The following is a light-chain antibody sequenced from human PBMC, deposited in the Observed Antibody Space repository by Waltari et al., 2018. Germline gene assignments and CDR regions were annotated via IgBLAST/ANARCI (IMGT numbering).Light chain of an antibody. CDR3: QHYVRLPAT. Sequence: IVLTHSPGTLSLSPGERATLSCRASQSVSRSLPWYQQKPGQAPKLLISGASTRATGIPDRFTGSGSGTDFSLTISSLEPEDFAIYFCQHYVRLPATFGQGTKVEIK. J-gene: IGKJ1*01. CDR2: GAS. V-gene: IGKV3-20*01. CDR1: QSVSRS.